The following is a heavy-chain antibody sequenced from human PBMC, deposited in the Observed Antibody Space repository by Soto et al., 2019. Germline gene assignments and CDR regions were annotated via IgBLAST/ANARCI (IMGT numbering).Heavy chain of an antibody. CDR3: ARDSRYFDWLSPEAYYYGMDV. J-gene: IGHJ6*02. CDR2: IDWDDDK. V-gene: IGHV2-70*01. D-gene: IGHD3-9*01. CDR1: GFSLSTSGMC. Sequence: SGPTLVNPTQTLTLTCTFSGFSLSTSGMCVSWIRQPPGKALEWLALIDWDDDKYYSTSLKTRLTISKDTSKNQVVLTMTNMDPVDTATYYCARDSRYFDWLSPEAYYYGMDVWGQGTTVTVSS.